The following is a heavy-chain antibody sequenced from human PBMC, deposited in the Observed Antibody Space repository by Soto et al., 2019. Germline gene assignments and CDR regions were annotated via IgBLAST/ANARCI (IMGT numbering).Heavy chain of an antibody. D-gene: IGHD2-21*02. V-gene: IGHV3-11*06. J-gene: IGHJ3*02. CDR2: ISSSSSYT. CDR1: GFTFSDYY. CDR3: ARDKGYCGGDCYPDAFDI. Sequence: PGGSLRLSCAASGFTFSDYYMSWIRQAPGKGLEWVSYISSSSSYTNYADSVKGRFTISRDNAKNSLYLQMNSLRAEDTAVYYCARDKGYCGGDCYPDAFDIWGQGTMVTVSS.